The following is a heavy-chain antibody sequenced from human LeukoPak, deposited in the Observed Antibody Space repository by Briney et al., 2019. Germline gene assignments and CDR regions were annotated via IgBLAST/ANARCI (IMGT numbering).Heavy chain of an antibody. V-gene: IGHV1-69*05. J-gene: IGHJ6*03. CDR1: GGTFSSYA. D-gene: IGHD6-19*01. CDR3: ARDRAVANYYYYYMDV. Sequence: ASVKVSCKASGGTFSSYAISWVRQAPGQGLEWMGGIIPIFGTANYAQKFQGRVTITTDESTSTAHMELSSLRSEDTAVYYCARDRAVANYYYYYMDVWGKGTTVTVSS. CDR2: IIPIFGTA.